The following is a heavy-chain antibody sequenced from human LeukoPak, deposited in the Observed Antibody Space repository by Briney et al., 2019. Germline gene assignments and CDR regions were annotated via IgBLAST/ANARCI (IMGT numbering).Heavy chain of an antibody. D-gene: IGHD3-10*02. J-gene: IGHJ4*02. CDR2: MSYGRTP. CDR1: DGSISSATYY. V-gene: IGHV4-39*01. Sequence: SETLSLTCSVADGSISSATYYWGWVRQPPGKGLEWIASMSYGRTPEYNPSLRGRAAMSVDTSKNQVSLRLISVTVADTAVYYCVRHQTRTMLNYWGQGTLVTVSS. CDR3: VRHQTRTMLNY.